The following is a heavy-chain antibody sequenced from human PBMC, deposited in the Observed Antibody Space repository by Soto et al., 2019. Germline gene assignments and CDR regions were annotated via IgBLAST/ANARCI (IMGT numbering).Heavy chain of an antibody. CDR3: ARDCSSTSCYPHYYYGMDV. J-gene: IGHJ6*02. CDR1: GGTFSSYA. CDR2: IIPIFGTA. Sequence: SVKVSCKASGGTFSSYAISWVRQAPGQGLEWMGGIIPIFGTANYAQKFQGRVTITADKSTSTAYMELSSLRSEDTAVYYCARDCSSTSCYPHYYYGMDVWGQGTTVTVS. V-gene: IGHV1-69*06. D-gene: IGHD2-2*01.